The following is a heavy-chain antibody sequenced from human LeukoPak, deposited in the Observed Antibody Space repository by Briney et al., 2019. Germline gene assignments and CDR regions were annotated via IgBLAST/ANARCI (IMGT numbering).Heavy chain of an antibody. CDR3: ARDPSSSWYPGY. Sequence: GGSLRLSCAASGFTFSSYAMHWVRQAPGKGLEWVAVISYDGSNKYCADSVKGRFTISRDNSKNTLYLQMNSLRAEDTAVYYCARDPSSSWYPGYWGQGTLVTVSS. D-gene: IGHD6-13*01. CDR2: ISYDGSNK. J-gene: IGHJ4*02. V-gene: IGHV3-30-3*01. CDR1: GFTFSSYA.